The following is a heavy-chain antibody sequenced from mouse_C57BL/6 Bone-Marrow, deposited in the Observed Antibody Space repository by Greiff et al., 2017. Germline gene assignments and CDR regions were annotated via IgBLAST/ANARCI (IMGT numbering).Heavy chain of an antibody. CDR3: ARRWLGDY. V-gene: IGHV5-17*01. D-gene: IGHD2-3*01. Sequence: EVKLVESGGGLVKPGGSLKLSCAASGFTFSDYGMHWVRQAPEKGLEWVAYISSGSSTIYYAYTVKGRFTISRDTAKHTLFLQMTSLRSEYTAIYYCARRWLGDYWGQGTTLTVSS. CDR1: GFTFSDYG. CDR2: ISSGSSTI. J-gene: IGHJ2*01.